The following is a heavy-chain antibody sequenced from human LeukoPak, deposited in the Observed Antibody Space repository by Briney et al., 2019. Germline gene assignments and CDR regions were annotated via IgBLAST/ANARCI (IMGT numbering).Heavy chain of an antibody. J-gene: IGHJ5*02. D-gene: IGHD1-1*01. V-gene: IGHV1-18*04. CDR1: GYTFTGYY. Sequence: WASVKVSCKASGYTFTGYYMHWVRQAPGQGLEWMGWISAYNGNTNYAQKLQGRVTMTTDTSTSTAYMELRSLRSDDTAVYYCARAMVQLERPWSHWFDPWGQGTLVTVSS. CDR3: ARAMVQLERPWSHWFDP. CDR2: ISAYNGNT.